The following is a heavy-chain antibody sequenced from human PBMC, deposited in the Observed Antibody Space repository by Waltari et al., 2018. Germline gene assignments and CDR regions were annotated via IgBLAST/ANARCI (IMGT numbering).Heavy chain of an antibody. J-gene: IGHJ5*02. V-gene: IGHV4-34*01. Sequence: QVQLQQWGAGLLKPSETLSLTCAVYGGSFSGYYWSWIRQPPGKGLEWIGEINHSGSTNYTPSLKSRVTISVDTSKNQFSLKLSSVTAADTAVYYCARGGATYYDFWSGSINWFDPWGQGTLVTVSS. CDR3: ARGGATYYDFWSGSINWFDP. D-gene: IGHD3-3*01. CDR2: INHSGST. CDR1: GGSFSGYY.